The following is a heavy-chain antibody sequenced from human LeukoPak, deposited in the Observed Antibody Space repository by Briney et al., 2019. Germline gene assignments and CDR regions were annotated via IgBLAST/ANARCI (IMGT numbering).Heavy chain of an antibody. J-gene: IGHJ4*02. D-gene: IGHD3-3*01. Sequence: ASVKVSCKASGYTFTGYCMHWVRQAPGQGLEWMGWINPNSGGTNYAQKFQGWVTMTRDTSISTAYMELSRLRSDDTAVYYCARRRPITIFGVVGFDYWGQGTLVTVSS. CDR3: ARRRPITIFGVVGFDY. CDR1: GYTFTGYC. V-gene: IGHV1-2*04. CDR2: INPNSGGT.